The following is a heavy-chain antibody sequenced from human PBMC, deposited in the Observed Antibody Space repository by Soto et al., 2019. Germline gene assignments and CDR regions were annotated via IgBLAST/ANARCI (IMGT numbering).Heavy chain of an antibody. Sequence: SETLSLPCAVSGGSISSGGYSWSWIRQPPGKGLEWIGYIYHSGSTYYNPSLKSRVTISVDRSKNQFSLKLSSVTAADTAVYYCARAGGLGAVAADYWGQGTLVTVSS. D-gene: IGHD6-19*01. CDR2: IYHSGST. V-gene: IGHV4-30-2*01. CDR3: ARAGGLGAVAADY. CDR1: GGSISSGGYS. J-gene: IGHJ4*02.